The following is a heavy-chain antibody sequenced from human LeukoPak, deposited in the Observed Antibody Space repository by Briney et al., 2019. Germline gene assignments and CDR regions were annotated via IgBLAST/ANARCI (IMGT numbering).Heavy chain of an antibody. D-gene: IGHD3-16*01. J-gene: IGHJ4*02. Sequence: PGGSLRLSCAASGFTFSYYAMHWVRQAPGKGPEWVAFISYDGSNKYFADSVKGRFTISRDNSKNTLYLQMNSLRVEDTAVYYCARDSFGGDYWGQGTLVTVSS. V-gene: IGHV3-30*04. CDR2: ISYDGSNK. CDR1: GFTFSYYA. CDR3: ARDSFGGDY.